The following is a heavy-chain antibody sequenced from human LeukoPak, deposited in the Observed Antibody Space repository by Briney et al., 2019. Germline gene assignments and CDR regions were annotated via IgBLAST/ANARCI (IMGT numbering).Heavy chain of an antibody. V-gene: IGHV4-34*01. CDR1: GGSFSGYY. J-gene: IGHJ4*02. D-gene: IGHD2-2*01. CDR3: ARGSDIVVVPAAPFDY. CDR2: INHSGST. Sequence: SETLSLTCAVYGGSFSGYYWSRIRQPPGKGLEWIWEINHSGSTNYNPSLKSRVTISVDTSKNQFSLKLSSVTAADTAVYYCARGSDIVVVPAAPFDYWGQGTRVTVSS.